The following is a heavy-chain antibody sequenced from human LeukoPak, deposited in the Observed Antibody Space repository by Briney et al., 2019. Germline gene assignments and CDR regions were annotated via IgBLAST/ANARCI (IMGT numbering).Heavy chain of an antibody. J-gene: IGHJ6*03. V-gene: IGHV3-21*01. CDR2: ISGSSSFI. CDR1: GFTFSSYS. D-gene: IGHD6-13*01. CDR3: ARIDSSSWYYYYYMDV. Sequence: GGSLRLSCAASGFTFSSYSMNWVRQAPGKGLEWVSSISGSSSFIYYADSVEGRFTISRDNAKNSLYLQMNSLRAGDTAVYYCARIDSSSWYYYYYMDVWGKGTTVTVSS.